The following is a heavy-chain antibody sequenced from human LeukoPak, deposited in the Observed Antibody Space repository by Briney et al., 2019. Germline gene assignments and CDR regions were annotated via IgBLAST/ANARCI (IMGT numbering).Heavy chain of an antibody. CDR2: INPNSGGT. CDR3: ARDRTVTTPNDFDY. Sequence: ASVKVSCKASGYTFTSYGISWVRQAPGQGLEWMGWINPNSGGTNYAQKFQGRVTMTRDTSISTAYMELSRLRSDDTAVYYCARDRTVTTPNDFDYWGQGTLVTVSS. J-gene: IGHJ4*02. D-gene: IGHD4-17*01. V-gene: IGHV1-2*02. CDR1: GYTFTSYG.